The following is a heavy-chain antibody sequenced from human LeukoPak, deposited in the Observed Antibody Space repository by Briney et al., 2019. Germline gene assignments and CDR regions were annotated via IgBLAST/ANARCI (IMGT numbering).Heavy chain of an antibody. V-gene: IGHV4-30-4*08. J-gene: IGHJ4*02. CDR2: IYYSGST. Sequence: SQTLSLTCTVSSGSISSGDYFWNWIRQPPGKGLEWIGYIYYSGSTYYNPSLKSRVTISVDTSKNQFSLKLSSVTAADTAVYYCARSSQPYYYDSSGYQDFDYWGQGTLVTVSS. CDR3: ARSSQPYYYDSSGYQDFDY. D-gene: IGHD3-22*01. CDR1: SGSISSGDYF.